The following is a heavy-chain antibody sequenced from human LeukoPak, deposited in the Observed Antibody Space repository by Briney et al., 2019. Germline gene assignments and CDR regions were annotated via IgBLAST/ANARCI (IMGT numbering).Heavy chain of an antibody. CDR3: ARALMDADAFDI. J-gene: IGHJ3*02. D-gene: IGHD3/OR15-3a*01. CDR1: GFTFSSYS. Sequence: GGSLRLSCAASGFTFSSYSMNWVRHAPGKGLEWVSSISSSSSYIYYADSVKGRFTISRDNAKNSLYLQMNSLRAEDTAVYYCARALMDADAFDIWGQGTMVTVSS. CDR2: ISSSSSYI. V-gene: IGHV3-21*01.